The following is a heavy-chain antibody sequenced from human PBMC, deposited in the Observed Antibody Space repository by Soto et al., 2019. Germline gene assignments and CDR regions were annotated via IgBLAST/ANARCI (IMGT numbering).Heavy chain of an antibody. CDR3: ARGSGPNDAFDI. V-gene: IGHV4-61*08. Sequence: SETLSLTCAVSGGSISSGGYSWSWIRQPPGKGLEWIGYIYYSGSTNYNPSLKSRVTISVDTSKNQFSLKLSSVTAADTAVYYCARGSGPNDAFDIWGQGTMVTVSS. D-gene: IGHD2-15*01. J-gene: IGHJ3*02. CDR1: GGSISSGGYS. CDR2: IYYSGST.